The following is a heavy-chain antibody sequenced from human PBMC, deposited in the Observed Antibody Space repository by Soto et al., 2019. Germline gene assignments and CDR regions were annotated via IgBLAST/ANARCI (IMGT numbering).Heavy chain of an antibody. CDR3: ARVVARGGFPEPDY. Sequence: QVQLQEAGPGIVKTSQTLSLTCNVSGASMNSGVYYWSWVRQPPGKGLEWIGFTYSSGTTHCSPSLKSRVLMSVDTSKNQFSLRLNSVTAADTAVYYCARVVARGGFPEPDYWGQGALVTVSS. D-gene: IGHD3-16*01. V-gene: IGHV4-30-4*01. J-gene: IGHJ4*02. CDR1: GASMNSGVYY. CDR2: TYSSGTT.